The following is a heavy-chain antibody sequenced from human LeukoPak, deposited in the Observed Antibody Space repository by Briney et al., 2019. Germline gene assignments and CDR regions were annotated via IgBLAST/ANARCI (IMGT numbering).Heavy chain of an antibody. Sequence: GRSLRLYCAASGFTFSSYAMHWVRQAPGKGLEWVAVISYDGSNKYYADSVKGRFTISRDNSKNTLYLQMNSLRAEDTAVYYCARDLPLDAPDYWGQGTLVTVSS. V-gene: IGHV3-30-3*01. CDR2: ISYDGSNK. CDR3: ARDLPLDAPDY. D-gene: IGHD1-1*01. CDR1: GFTFSSYA. J-gene: IGHJ4*02.